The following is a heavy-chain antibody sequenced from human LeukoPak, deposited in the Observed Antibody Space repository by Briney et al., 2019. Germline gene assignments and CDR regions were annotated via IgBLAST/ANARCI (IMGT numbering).Heavy chain of an antibody. J-gene: IGHJ3*02. CDR2: ISGSGGST. Sequence: GGSLRLSCAASGFTFSSYAMSWVRQAPGKGLEWVSAISGSGGSTYYADSVKGRFTISRDNAKNSLYLQMNSLRAEDTAVYYCARAASSGSYGTYAFDIWGQGTMVTVSS. CDR1: GFTFSSYA. D-gene: IGHD1-26*01. V-gene: IGHV3-23*01. CDR3: ARAASSGSYGTYAFDI.